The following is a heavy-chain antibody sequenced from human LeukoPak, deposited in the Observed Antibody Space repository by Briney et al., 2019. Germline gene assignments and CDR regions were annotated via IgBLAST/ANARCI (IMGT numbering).Heavy chain of an antibody. J-gene: IGHJ6*03. CDR3: VKDGYNYGHRYYYYYMDV. D-gene: IGHD5-24*01. Sequence: ASVKVSCKASGYTFTSYGISWVRQAPGQGFEWMGWISAYNGNTNYAQKLQGRVTMTTDTSTSTAYMELRSLRSDDTAVYYCVKDGYNYGHRYYYYYMDVWGKGTMVTVSS. CDR1: GYTFTSYG. V-gene: IGHV1-18*01. CDR2: ISAYNGNT.